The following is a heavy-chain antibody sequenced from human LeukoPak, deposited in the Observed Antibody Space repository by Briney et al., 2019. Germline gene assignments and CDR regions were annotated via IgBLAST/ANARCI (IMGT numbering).Heavy chain of an antibody. CDR3: ARRDEILTGYHSPHFDY. Sequence: PSETLSLTCAVYGGSFSGYYWSWIRQPPGKSLEWIGEINHSGNTNYNPSLRSRITISVDTSKNQFSLKLNSVTAADTAVYYCARRDEILTGYHSPHFDYWGQGSLVTVSS. D-gene: IGHD3-9*01. J-gene: IGHJ4*02. CDR1: GGSFSGYY. CDR2: INHSGNT. V-gene: IGHV4-34*01.